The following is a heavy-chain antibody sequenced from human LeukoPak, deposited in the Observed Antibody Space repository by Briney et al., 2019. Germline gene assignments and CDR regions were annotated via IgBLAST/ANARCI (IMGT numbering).Heavy chain of an antibody. V-gene: IGHV3-30*18. J-gene: IGHJ4*02. D-gene: IGHD1-26*01. CDR3: AKGPWSPGDTEFDY. Sequence: GRSLRLSCAASGFTLSNCGMHWVRQGPGKGLEWVAFISYNGRNIYYRDSVKRRFTISRDNSKNTLYLQMDSLRPEDSALYYCAKGPWSPGDTEFDYWGQGTLVSVSS. CDR2: ISYNGRNI. CDR1: GFTLSNCG.